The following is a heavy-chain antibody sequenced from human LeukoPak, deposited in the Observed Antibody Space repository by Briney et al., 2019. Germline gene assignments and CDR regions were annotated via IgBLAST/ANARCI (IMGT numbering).Heavy chain of an antibody. CDR3: TRDYRSAGGPLDQ. Sequence: GGSLRLSCAASGFTVSPNYMNWVRQAPGKGPEWVANINQDGSEKYYVDSVKGRFSISRDNAKSSLYLQMNSLRAEDTAIYYCTRDYRSAGGPLDQWGQGTLVTVSS. CDR1: GFTVSPNY. CDR2: INQDGSEK. J-gene: IGHJ4*02. V-gene: IGHV3-7*03. D-gene: IGHD3-16*01.